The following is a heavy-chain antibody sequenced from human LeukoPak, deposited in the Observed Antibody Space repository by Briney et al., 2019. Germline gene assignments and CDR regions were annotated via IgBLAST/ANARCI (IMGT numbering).Heavy chain of an antibody. Sequence: SETLSLTCTVSGGSISSSSYYWSWIRQPPGKGLEWIGYIYYSGSTNYNPSLKSRVTISVDTSKNQFSLKLSSVTAADTAVYYCARAPALPRYYFDYWGQGTLVTVSS. CDR1: GGSISSSSYY. CDR3: ARAPALPRYYFDY. J-gene: IGHJ4*02. CDR2: IYYSGST. V-gene: IGHV4-61*05.